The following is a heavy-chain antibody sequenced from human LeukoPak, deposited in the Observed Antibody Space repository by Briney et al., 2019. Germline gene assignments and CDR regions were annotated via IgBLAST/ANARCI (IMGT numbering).Heavy chain of an antibody. D-gene: IGHD3-22*01. V-gene: IGHV3-48*01. CDR1: GFSLSKYA. J-gene: IGHJ4*02. CDR2: ISSSSSTI. CDR3: ARDFHRRLYDSSGYYLY. Sequence: GGSLRLSCAASGFSLSKYAMHWVRQAPGKGLEWVSYISSSSSTIYYADSVKGRFTISRDNAKNSLYLQMNSLRAEDTAVYYCARDFHRRLYDSSGYYLYWGQGTLVTVSS.